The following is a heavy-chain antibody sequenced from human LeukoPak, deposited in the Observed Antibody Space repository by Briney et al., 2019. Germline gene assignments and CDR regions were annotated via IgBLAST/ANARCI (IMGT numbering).Heavy chain of an antibody. D-gene: IGHD5-12*01. J-gene: IGHJ1*01. CDR3: AREYSASEH. Sequence: ASVKVSCKASGYNFVGYYLHWVRQAPGQGLEWMAWIDPYTGNTHYAQEFQGRITVTRDTSLSTTYMELNWLTSDDTALYYCAREYSASEHWGQGTLVTVSS. V-gene: IGHV1-2*02. CDR2: IDPYTGNT. CDR1: GYNFVGYY.